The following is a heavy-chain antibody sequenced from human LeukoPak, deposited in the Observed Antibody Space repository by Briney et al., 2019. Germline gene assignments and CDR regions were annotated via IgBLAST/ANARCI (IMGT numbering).Heavy chain of an antibody. D-gene: IGHD5-12*01. CDR1: GFTFGRYW. CDR3: ATTGFDSPFYFHY. V-gene: IGHV3-7*03. CDR2: IKQNADAE. J-gene: IGHJ4*02. Sequence: GGSLRLSCAASGFTFGRYWMTWVRQAPGKGLEWVAIIKQNADAEYYVGSVKGRFTISKSNSQNSLYLQMNSLRPEDTAVYYCATTGFDSPFYFHYWGQGTLVTVSS.